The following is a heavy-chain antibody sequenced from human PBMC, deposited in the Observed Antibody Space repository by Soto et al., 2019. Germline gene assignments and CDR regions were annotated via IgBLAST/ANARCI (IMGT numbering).Heavy chain of an antibody. J-gene: IGHJ6*02. CDR3: ARGGDPYFDWLPNYYYYGMDV. CDR2: IYYSGST. Sequence: QVQLQESGPGLVKPSETLSLTCTVSGGSISSNYWNWIRQPPGKGLEWIGYIYYSGSTNYNPSLESRVTISLDTSKNQFSLKLSSVTAADTAVYYCARGGDPYFDWLPNYYYYGMDVWGQGTTVTVSS. CDR1: GGSISSNY. V-gene: IGHV4-59*01. D-gene: IGHD3-9*01.